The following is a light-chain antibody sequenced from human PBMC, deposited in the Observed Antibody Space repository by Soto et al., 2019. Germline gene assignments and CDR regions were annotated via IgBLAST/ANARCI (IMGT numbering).Light chain of an antibody. CDR1: SSDVGGYEY. J-gene: IGLJ1*01. V-gene: IGLV2-14*01. CDR3: SSYTSSSTYV. Sequence: QSVLTQPASVSGSPGQSIAISCTGTSSDVGGYEYVSWYQQHPDKAPKIMIYDVSNRPSGVSNRFSGSKSGNTTSLTITGLQADDEAEYYCSSYTSSSTYVFGTGTKVTVL. CDR2: DVS.